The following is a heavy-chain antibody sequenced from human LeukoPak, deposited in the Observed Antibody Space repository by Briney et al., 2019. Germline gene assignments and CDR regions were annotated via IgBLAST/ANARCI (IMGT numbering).Heavy chain of an antibody. Sequence: PSETLSLTCTVSGGSISSYYWSWIRQPAGKGLEWIGRIYTSGSTNYNPSLKSRVTMSVDTSKNQFSLKLSSVTAADTAVYYCARDLNAGYYYYMDVWGKGTTVTISS. V-gene: IGHV4-4*07. CDR3: ARDLNAGYYYYMDV. CDR1: GGSISSYY. CDR2: IYTSGST. J-gene: IGHJ6*03.